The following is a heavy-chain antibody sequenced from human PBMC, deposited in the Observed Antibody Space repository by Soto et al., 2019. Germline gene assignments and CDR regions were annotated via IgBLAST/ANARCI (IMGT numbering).Heavy chain of an antibody. CDR2: LAHFNGKT. CDR3: AREGGSSTYYPLELDY. D-gene: IGHD6-13*01. J-gene: IGHJ4*02. CDR1: GYVCNHYA. Sequence: ASVKGSLKASGYVCNHYAINWVRQASGQGLEWMGWLAHFNGKTSSLHKLQDRMSMTIDTATSTAYLELNSLTSDDTGVYFCAREGGSSTYYPLELDYWGQGTQVT. V-gene: IGHV1-18*04.